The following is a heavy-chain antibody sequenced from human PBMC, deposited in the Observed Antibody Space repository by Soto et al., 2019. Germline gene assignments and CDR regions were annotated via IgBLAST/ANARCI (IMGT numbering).Heavy chain of an antibody. J-gene: IGHJ6*02. CDR1: GDTFTNYF. CDR3: ARSALQRENYSGLDV. D-gene: IGHD1-26*01. Sequence: QIQLVQSGAEVRSPGASVKISCTASGDTFTNYFIHWVRQAPGQGLDWMAIINPSGDSTTSGQNFQGRVTMTRDAPTSTVYLELNSLRSEDTAVYYCARSALQRENYSGLDVWGQGTTVTVSS. V-gene: IGHV1-46*01. CDR2: INPSGDST.